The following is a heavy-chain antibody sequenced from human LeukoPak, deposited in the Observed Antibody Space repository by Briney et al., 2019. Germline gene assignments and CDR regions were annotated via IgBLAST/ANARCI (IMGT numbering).Heavy chain of an antibody. Sequence: PGGSLRLSCAASGFTFSNAWMSWVRQAPGKGLEWVGRIKSKTDGGTTKSAAPVTGRFTISRDESTNTVYLQMNSLKTEDTAVYYWTTEGDSTGYTPFDYWGQETLVTVSS. CDR2: IKSKTDGGTT. V-gene: IGHV3-15*01. CDR3: TTEGDSTGYTPFDY. CDR1: GFTFSNAW. D-gene: IGHD3-22*01. J-gene: IGHJ4*02.